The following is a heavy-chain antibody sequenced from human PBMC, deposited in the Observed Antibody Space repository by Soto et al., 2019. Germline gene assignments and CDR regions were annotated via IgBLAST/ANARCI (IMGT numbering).Heavy chain of an antibody. Sequence: SVKVSCKASGGTFSSYAISWVRRAPGQGLEWMGGIIPIFGTANYAQKFQGRVTITADESTSTAYMELSSLRSEDTAVYYCARASVPAAITYYFDYWGQGTLVTVSS. CDR1: GGTFSSYA. CDR3: ARASVPAAITYYFDY. CDR2: IIPIFGTA. D-gene: IGHD2-2*02. J-gene: IGHJ4*02. V-gene: IGHV1-69*13.